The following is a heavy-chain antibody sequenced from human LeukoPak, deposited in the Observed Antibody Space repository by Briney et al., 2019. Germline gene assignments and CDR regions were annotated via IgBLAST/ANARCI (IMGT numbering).Heavy chain of an antibody. D-gene: IGHD6-13*01. J-gene: IGHJ6*02. V-gene: IGHV1-8*02. CDR1: GYTFTSYG. CDR2: MNPNSGNT. CDR3: ARGWSSSWYNRHYYYYGMDV. Sequence: ASVKVSCKASGYTFTSYGISWVRQAPGQGLEWMGWMNPNSGNTGYAQKFQGRVTMTRNTSISTAYMELSSLRSEDTAVYYCARGWSSSWYNRHYYYYGMDVWGQGTTVTVSS.